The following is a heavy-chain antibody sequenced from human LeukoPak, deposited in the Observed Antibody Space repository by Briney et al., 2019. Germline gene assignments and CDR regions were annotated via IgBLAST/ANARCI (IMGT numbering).Heavy chain of an antibody. V-gene: IGHV1-24*01. J-gene: IGHJ3*02. D-gene: IGHD3-10*01. Sequence: ASVKVSCKVSGYTLTELSMHWVRQAPGKGLEWMGGFDPEDGETIYAQKFQGRVTMTEDTSTDTAYMELSSLRSEDTAVYYCAPRLYYHGSGSDAFDIWGQGTMVTVSS. CDR1: GYTLTELS. CDR2: FDPEDGET. CDR3: APRLYYHGSGSDAFDI.